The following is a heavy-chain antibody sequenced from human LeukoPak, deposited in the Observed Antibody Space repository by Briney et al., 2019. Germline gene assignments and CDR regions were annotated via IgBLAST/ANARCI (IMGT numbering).Heavy chain of an antibody. Sequence: ASVKVSCTASGYTFTSYGISWVRQAPGQGLEWMGWISAYNGNTNYAQKLQGRVTMTTDTSTSTAYMELRSLRSDDTAVYYCARDLPYCSSTSCYHYFDYWGQGTLVTVSS. J-gene: IGHJ4*02. CDR1: GYTFTSYG. CDR3: ARDLPYCSSTSCYHYFDY. V-gene: IGHV1-18*01. CDR2: ISAYNGNT. D-gene: IGHD2-2*01.